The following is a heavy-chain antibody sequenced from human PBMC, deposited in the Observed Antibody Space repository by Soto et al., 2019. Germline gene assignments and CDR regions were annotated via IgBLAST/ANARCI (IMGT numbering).Heavy chain of an antibody. J-gene: IGHJ1*01. V-gene: IGHV3-74*01. D-gene: IGHD2-2*01. CDR1: GFSFSSYW. Sequence: VQLVESGGGLVQPGGSLRLSCAASGFSFSSYWMHWVRHAPGKGLVWVSRINSDGSSATYVESVKGRFTISRVNAKNRLYLQMNSQPPEDTAVYYCAKGVPAATRYFQHWGQGTLVTVSS. CDR3: AKGVPAATRYFQH. CDR2: INSDGSSA.